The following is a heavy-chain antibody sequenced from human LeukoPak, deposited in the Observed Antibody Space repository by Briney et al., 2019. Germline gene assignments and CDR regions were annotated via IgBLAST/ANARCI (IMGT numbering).Heavy chain of an antibody. J-gene: IGHJ4*02. V-gene: IGHV3-11*04. Sequence: GGSLRLSCAASGFTFSDYYMSWIRQAPGKGLEWVSYISSSGSTIYYADSVKGRFTTSRDNAKNSVFLQMSSLRPEDTAVYYCAKGEYHQDGIGENRFDNWGQGALVTVSS. CDR1: GFTFSDYY. CDR2: ISSSGSTI. CDR3: AKGEYHQDGIGENRFDN. D-gene: IGHD5-24*01.